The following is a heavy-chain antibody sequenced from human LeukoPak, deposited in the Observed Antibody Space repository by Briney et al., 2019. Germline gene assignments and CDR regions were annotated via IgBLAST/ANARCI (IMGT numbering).Heavy chain of an antibody. J-gene: IGHJ5*02. Sequence: GGSLRLSCAASGFTFSSYAMSWVRQAPGKGLEWVSAISGSGGSTYYADSVKGRFTISRDNSKNTLYLQMNSLRAEDTAVYYCAKDGNPRDGYNSGWFDPWGQGTLVTVSS. D-gene: IGHD5-24*01. V-gene: IGHV3-23*01. CDR2: ISGSGGST. CDR3: AKDGNPRDGYNSGWFDP. CDR1: GFTFSSYA.